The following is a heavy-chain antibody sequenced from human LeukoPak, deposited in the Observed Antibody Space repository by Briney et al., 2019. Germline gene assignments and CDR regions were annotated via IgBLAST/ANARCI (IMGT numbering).Heavy chain of an antibody. Sequence: ASVKVSCKASGYTFTSYAMHWVRQAPGQRLGWMRWINAGNGNTKYSQKFQGRVTITRDTSASTAYMELSSLRSEDTAVYYCARDYALYSSSSAQDYWGQGTLVTVSS. CDR3: ARDYALYSSSSAQDY. CDR2: INAGNGNT. V-gene: IGHV1-3*01. CDR1: GYTFTSYA. D-gene: IGHD6-13*01. J-gene: IGHJ4*02.